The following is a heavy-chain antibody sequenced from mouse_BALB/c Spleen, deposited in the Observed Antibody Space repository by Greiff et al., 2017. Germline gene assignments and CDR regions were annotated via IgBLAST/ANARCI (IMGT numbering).Heavy chain of an antibody. CDR1: GFTFSSFG. CDR2: ISSGSSTI. Sequence: EVQGVESGGGLVQPGGSRKLSCAASGFTFSSFGMHWVRQAPEKGLEWVAYISSGSSTIYYADTVKGRFTISRDNPKNTLFLQMTSLRSEDTAMYYCARSTATAYWGQGTLVTVSA. D-gene: IGHD1-2*01. CDR3: ARSTATAY. J-gene: IGHJ3*01. V-gene: IGHV5-17*02.